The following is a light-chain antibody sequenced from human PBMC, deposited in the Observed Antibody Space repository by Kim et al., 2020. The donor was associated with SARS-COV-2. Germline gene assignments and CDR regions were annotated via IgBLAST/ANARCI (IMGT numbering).Light chain of an antibody. CDR3: QQYNNWPPWT. CDR1: QSVITN. CDR2: GAS. J-gene: IGKJ1*01. V-gene: IGKV3D-15*01. Sequence: SPGERVALSCRASQSVITNLAWYHQKPGQPPRLLISGASTRATGIPARFSGSGSGTEFTLTISSLQSEDLAVYYCQQYNNWPPWTFGQGTKVDIK.